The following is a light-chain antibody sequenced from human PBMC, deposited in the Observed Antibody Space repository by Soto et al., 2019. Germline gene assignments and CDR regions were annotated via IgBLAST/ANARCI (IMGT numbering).Light chain of an antibody. J-gene: IGLJ3*02. CDR2: SNN. CDR1: SSNIGSNY. Sequence: QSVLTQPPSASGTPGQRVTISCSGSSSNIGSNYVYWYQQLPGTAPKLLIYSNNQRPSGVPDRFSGSKSGTSASLAISGLRSDDEADYYCAAGDDSPVFGGGTKVTVL. V-gene: IGLV1-47*02. CDR3: AAGDDSPV.